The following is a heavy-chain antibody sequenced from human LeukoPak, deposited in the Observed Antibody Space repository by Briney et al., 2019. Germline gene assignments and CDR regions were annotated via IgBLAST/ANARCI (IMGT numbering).Heavy chain of an antibody. D-gene: IGHD2-21*02. J-gene: IGHJ3*02. CDR2: ISSSSSYI. CDR3: ARHGSDWPDDYDI. CDR1: GFTFSSYS. V-gene: IGHV3-21*01. Sequence: AGGSLRLSCAASGFTFSSYSMNWVRPAPGKGLEWVSSISSSSSYIYYADSVKGRFTISRDNAKNSLYLQMNSLRAEDTAVYYCARHGSDWPDDYDIRGNGTMVTVSS.